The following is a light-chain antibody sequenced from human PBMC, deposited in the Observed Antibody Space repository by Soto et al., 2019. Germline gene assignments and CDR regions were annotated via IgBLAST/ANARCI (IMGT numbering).Light chain of an antibody. J-gene: IGLJ2*01. CDR2: SNN. CDR3: AAWDDSLNGLVV. V-gene: IGLV1-44*01. Sequence: QAVVTQPPSASGTPGQRVTISCSGSSSKIGSNTVNWYQQLPGTAPKLLIYSNNQRPSGVPDRFSGSKSGTSASLAISGLQSEDEADYYCAAWDDSLNGLVVFGGGTNLTVL. CDR1: SSKIGSNT.